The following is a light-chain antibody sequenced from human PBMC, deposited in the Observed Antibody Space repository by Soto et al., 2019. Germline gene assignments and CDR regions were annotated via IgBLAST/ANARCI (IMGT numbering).Light chain of an antibody. CDR1: SSDVGGYNY. Sequence: QSALTQPASVSGSPGQSITISCTGTSSDVGGYNYVSWYQQYPGKAPKLMIYEVSNRPSGVSNRFSGSKSGSTASLTISGLRAGDGADYYCSLYRNISALVVFGGGTKLPGL. V-gene: IGLV2-14*01. CDR3: SLYRNISALVV. J-gene: IGLJ2*01. CDR2: EVS.